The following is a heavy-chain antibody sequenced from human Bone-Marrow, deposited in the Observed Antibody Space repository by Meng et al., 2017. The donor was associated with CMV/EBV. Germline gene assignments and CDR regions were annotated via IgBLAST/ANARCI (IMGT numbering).Heavy chain of an antibody. CDR3: TRGALSLGPR. V-gene: IGHV3-49*04. CDR2: IRSKAYGGTT. J-gene: IGHJ4*02. Sequence: GESLKISCAASGFTFGDYAMSWVRQAPGKGLKWVGFIRSKAYGGTTEYAASVKGRFTISRDDSKSIAYLQMNSLKTEDTAVYYCTRGALSLGPRWGQGTLVTVSS. CDR1: GFTFGDYA.